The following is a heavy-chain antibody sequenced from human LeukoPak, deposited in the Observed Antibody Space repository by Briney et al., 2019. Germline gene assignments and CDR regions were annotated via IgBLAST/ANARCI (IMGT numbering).Heavy chain of an antibody. CDR2: ISSGSSAI. Sequence: GGSLRLSCAASGFTFSSYAMTWVRQAPGKGLEWVSIISSGSSAIFSADALKGRFTISRDDAKNLLYLDMNSLRAEDTAVYYCARGHTAVTRHFDFWGQGTLVTVSS. V-gene: IGHV3-21*01. D-gene: IGHD4-17*01. CDR3: ARGHTAVTRHFDF. CDR1: GFTFSSYA. J-gene: IGHJ4*02.